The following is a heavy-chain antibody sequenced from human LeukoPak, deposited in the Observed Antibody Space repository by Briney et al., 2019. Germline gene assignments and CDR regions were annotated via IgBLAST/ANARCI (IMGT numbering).Heavy chain of an antibody. Sequence: GGSLRLSCAASGFSFSDYNMNWVRQAPGKGLEWVSSITSSNNYIYYADSMKGRFTISRDNAKNSLYLQMNSLRAEDTAVYYCVTTWGAHYWYFDLWGRGALVTVSS. CDR3: VTTWGAHYWYFDL. D-gene: IGHD1-26*01. V-gene: IGHV3-21*01. CDR1: GFSFSDYN. J-gene: IGHJ2*01. CDR2: ITSSNNYI.